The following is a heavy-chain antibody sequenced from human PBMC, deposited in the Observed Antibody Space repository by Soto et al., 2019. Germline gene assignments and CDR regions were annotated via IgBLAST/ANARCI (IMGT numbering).Heavy chain of an antibody. D-gene: IGHD6-13*01. CDR2: IYTSGST. V-gene: IGHV4-4*07. CDR3: ARDGLYIAAAQTEYYYYYGMDV. J-gene: IGHJ6*02. CDR1: GGSISSYY. Sequence: PSEMLSLTCTVSGGSISSYYWSWIRQPAGKGLEWIGRIYTSGSTNYNPSLKSRVTMSVDTSKNQFSLKLSSVTAADTAVYYCARDGLYIAAAQTEYYYYYGMDVWGQGTTVTVSS.